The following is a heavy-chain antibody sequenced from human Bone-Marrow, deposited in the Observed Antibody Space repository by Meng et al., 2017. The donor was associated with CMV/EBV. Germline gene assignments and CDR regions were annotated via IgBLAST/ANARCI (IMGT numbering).Heavy chain of an antibody. Sequence: SETLSLTCTVSGGSISSSSYYWGWIRQPPGKGLEWIGSIYYSGSTYYNPSLKSRVTISVDTSKNQFSLKLSSVTAADTAVYYCARALGSSSPGAYYYYGMDVWGQGTTVTVSS. CDR2: IYYSGST. CDR1: GGSISSSSYY. CDR3: ARALGSSSPGAYYYYGMDV. V-gene: IGHV4-39*01. D-gene: IGHD6-6*01. J-gene: IGHJ6*02.